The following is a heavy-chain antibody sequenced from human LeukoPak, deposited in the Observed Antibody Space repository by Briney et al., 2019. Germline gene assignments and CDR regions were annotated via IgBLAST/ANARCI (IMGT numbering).Heavy chain of an antibody. CDR3: ARALHVDTAMVNWFDP. CDR1: GYTFTSYA. V-gene: IGHV7-4-1*02. J-gene: IGHJ5*02. D-gene: IGHD5-18*01. Sequence: ASVKVSCKASGYTFTSYAMNWVRQAPGQGLEWMGWINTNTGNPTNAQGFTGRFVFSLDTSVSTAYLQISSLKAEDTAVYYCARALHVDTAMVNWFDPWGQGTLVTVSS. CDR2: INTNTGNP.